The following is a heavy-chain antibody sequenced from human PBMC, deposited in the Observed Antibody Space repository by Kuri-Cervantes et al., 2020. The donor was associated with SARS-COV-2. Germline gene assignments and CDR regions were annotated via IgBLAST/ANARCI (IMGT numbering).Heavy chain of an antibody. CDR1: GFTFSSYG. CDR3: ARGSYCSGGSCYSRWFDP. V-gene: IGHV3-33*01. D-gene: IGHD2-15*01. CDR2: IWYDGSNK. J-gene: IGHJ5*02. Sequence: GESLKISCAASGFTFSSYGMHWVRQAPGKGLEWVAVIWYDGSNKYYADSVKGRFTISRDNSKNTLYLQMNSLRAEDTAVYYCARGSYCSGGSCYSRWFDPWGQGTLVTVSS.